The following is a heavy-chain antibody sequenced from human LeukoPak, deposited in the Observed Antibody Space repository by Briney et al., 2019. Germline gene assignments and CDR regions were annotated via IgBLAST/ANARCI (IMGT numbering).Heavy chain of an antibody. V-gene: IGHV3-20*04. D-gene: IGHD3-3*01. J-gene: IGHJ1*01. CDR2: INRNGGST. Sequence: GGSLRLSCAASGFTFDDYGMSWVRQPPGKGLEWVSGINRNGGSTGYADSVKGRFTISRDNSKNTLYLQVNSLRAEDTAIYYCAKDLPKITIFGALQHWGQGTLVTVSS. CDR1: GFTFDDYG. CDR3: AKDLPKITIFGALQH.